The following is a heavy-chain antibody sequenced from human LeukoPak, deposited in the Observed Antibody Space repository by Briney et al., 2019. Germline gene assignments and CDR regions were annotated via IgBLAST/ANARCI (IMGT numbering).Heavy chain of an antibody. Sequence: GASVKVSCKASGYTFNNYGTSWVRQAPGQGLEWMGWISTYNGNTYHAQKLQGRVTMTTDTSTTTAYMELRSLRSDDTAVYYCARGPFGTDAFDIWGQGTMVTVSS. CDR3: ARGPFGTDAFDI. J-gene: IGHJ3*02. V-gene: IGHV1-18*01. CDR1: GYTFNNYG. D-gene: IGHD3-10*01. CDR2: ISTYNGNT.